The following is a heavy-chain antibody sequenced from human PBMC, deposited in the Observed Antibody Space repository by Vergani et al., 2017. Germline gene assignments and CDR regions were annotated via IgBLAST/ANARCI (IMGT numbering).Heavy chain of an antibody. CDR2: IDWDDDK. D-gene: IGHD5-24*01. V-gene: IGHV2-70*04. CDR3: AHIXSKNGYNYDAFDI. J-gene: IGHJ3*02. CDR1: GFSLSTSGMR. Sequence: QVTLQESGPALVKPTQTLILTCTFSGFSLSTSGMRVSWIRQPPGKALEWLARIDWDDDKFYDRSLKTRLTISKDTSKNQVVLRMTNMDPVDTAMYYCAHIXSKNGYNYDAFDIWGKGTRVIVSS.